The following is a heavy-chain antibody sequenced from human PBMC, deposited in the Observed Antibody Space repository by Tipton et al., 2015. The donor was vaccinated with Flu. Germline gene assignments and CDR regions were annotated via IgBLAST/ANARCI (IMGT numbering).Heavy chain of an antibody. D-gene: IGHD7-27*01. CDR1: GGSISSYY. V-gene: IGHV4-59*01. Sequence: TLSLTCTVSGGSISSYYWSWIRQPPGKGLEWIGYIYYSGSTNYNPSLKSRVTISVDTSKNQFSLKLSSVTAADTAVYYCASKVANWGVWEPLDYWGHGTLVTVSS. CDR3: ASKVANWGVWEPLDY. CDR2: IYYSGST. J-gene: IGHJ4*01.